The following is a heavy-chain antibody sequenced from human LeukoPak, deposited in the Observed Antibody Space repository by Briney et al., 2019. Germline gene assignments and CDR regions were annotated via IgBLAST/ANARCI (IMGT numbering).Heavy chain of an antibody. CDR3: AKEYSYYDFWSGTGNYFDY. V-gene: IGHV3-9*01. D-gene: IGHD3-3*01. CDR1: GFTFDDYA. Sequence: PGGSLRLSCAASGFTFDDYAMHWVRQAPGKGLEWVSGISWNSGSIGYADSVKGRFTISRDNSKNTLYLQMNSLRAEDTAVYYCAKEYSYYDFWSGTGNYFDYWGQGTLVTVSS. J-gene: IGHJ4*02. CDR2: ISWNSGSI.